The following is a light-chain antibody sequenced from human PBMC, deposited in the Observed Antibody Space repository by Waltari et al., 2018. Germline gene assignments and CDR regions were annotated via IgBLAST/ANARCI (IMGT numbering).Light chain of an antibody. V-gene: IGKV1-33*01. CDR1: KDITNY. J-gene: IGKJ4*01. CDR3: QQYDDLPLT. Sequence: DIQMTQSPSSLSASVGDRVAITCQASKDITNYLNWYQQKPGKGPKLLIYDTSNLETGVPSRFSGSGSVTEFTLTISSLQPEYIATYYCQQYDDLPLTFGGGTKVEIK. CDR2: DTS.